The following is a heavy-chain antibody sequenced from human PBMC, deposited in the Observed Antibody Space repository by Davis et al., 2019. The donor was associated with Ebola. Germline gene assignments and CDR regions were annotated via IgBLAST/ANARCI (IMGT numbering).Heavy chain of an antibody. Sequence: SVKVSCKASGGTFSSYAISWVRQAPGQGLEWMGGIIPIFGTANYAQKFQGRVTLTADESTSTAYMELSSLRSEDTAVYYCARGRDIVVVPAATYGMDVWGQGTTVTVSS. CDR2: IIPIFGTA. J-gene: IGHJ6*02. CDR1: GGTFSSYA. V-gene: IGHV1-69*13. CDR3: ARGRDIVVVPAATYGMDV. D-gene: IGHD2-2*01.